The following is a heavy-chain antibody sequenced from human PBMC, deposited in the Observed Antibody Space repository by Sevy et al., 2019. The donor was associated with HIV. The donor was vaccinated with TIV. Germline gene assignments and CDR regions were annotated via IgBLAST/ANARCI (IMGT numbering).Heavy chain of an antibody. J-gene: IGHJ4*02. CDR3: ARAGSDTAMVEGIDY. CDR1: DGSFSGYY. Sequence: SETLSLTCAVYDGSFSGYYWSWIRQPPGKGLEWIGEINHSGSTNYNPSLKSRVTISVDTSKNQFSLKLSSVTAADTAVYYCARAGSDTAMVEGIDYWGQGTLVTVSS. CDR2: INHSGST. D-gene: IGHD5-18*01. V-gene: IGHV4-34*01.